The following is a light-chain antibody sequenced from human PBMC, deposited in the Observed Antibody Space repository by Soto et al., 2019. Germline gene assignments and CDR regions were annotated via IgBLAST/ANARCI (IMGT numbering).Light chain of an antibody. CDR1: SSNIGAGYD. CDR2: GIS. Sequence: QLVLTQPPSVSGAPGQRVTISCTGSSSNIGAGYDVHWYQQLPGTAPKLLIYGISNRPSGVPDRFSGSKSGTSASLAITGLQAEDEADYYCQSYDSSLSGYWVFGGGTKLTVL. V-gene: IGLV1-40*01. J-gene: IGLJ3*02. CDR3: QSYDSSLSGYWV.